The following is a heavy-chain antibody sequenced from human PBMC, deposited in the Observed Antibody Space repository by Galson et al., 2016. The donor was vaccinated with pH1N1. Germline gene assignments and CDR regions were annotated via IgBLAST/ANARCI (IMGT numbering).Heavy chain of an antibody. CDR1: GFSFSTYG. CDR3: ARGGFDYSGYHDY. V-gene: IGHV3-33*01. J-gene: IGHJ4*02. D-gene: IGHD5-12*01. Sequence: SLRLSCATSGFSFSTYGMHWVRQAPGKGLEWVAVIWPDGTNKYYGDSVKGRFTISRDNPQNTLYLQMNSLRDEDTAIYYCARGGFDYSGYHDYWGQGTLVTVSS. CDR2: IWPDGTNK.